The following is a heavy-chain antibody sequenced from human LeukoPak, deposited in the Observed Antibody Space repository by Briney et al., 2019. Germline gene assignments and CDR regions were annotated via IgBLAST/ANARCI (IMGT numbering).Heavy chain of an antibody. J-gene: IGHJ4*02. V-gene: IGHV3-53*01. CDR3: AKDGYSSSWFYFDY. Sequence: GGSLRLSCAASGFSVSSNYMSWVRQAPGKGLEWVSVIYSGGTTDYADSVKGRFPISRENSKNTLYLQMNSLRAEDTAVYYCAKDGYSSSWFYFDYWGQGTLVTVSS. CDR2: IYSGGTT. D-gene: IGHD6-13*01. CDR1: GFSVSSNY.